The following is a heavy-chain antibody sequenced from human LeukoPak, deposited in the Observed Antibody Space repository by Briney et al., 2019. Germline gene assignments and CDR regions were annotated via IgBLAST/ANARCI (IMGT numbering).Heavy chain of an antibody. Sequence: ASVKVSCKASGYTFTSYYMHWVRQAPGQGLEWMGIINPSGGSTSYAQKFQGRVTMTTDTSTSTAYMELRSLRSDDTAVYYCAREDIAAAGTFDYWGQGTLVTVSS. CDR1: GYTFTSYY. CDR2: INPSGGST. J-gene: IGHJ4*02. CDR3: AREDIAAAGTFDY. D-gene: IGHD6-13*01. V-gene: IGHV1-46*01.